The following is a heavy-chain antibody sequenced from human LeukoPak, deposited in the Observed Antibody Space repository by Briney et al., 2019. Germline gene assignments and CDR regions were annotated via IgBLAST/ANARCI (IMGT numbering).Heavy chain of an antibody. D-gene: IGHD3-16*01. CDR3: AGRLGGYSNFDY. V-gene: IGHV4-34*01. J-gene: IGHJ4*02. CDR2: INHTGDT. Sequence: PSETLSLTCAVYGKSFSGYHWTWIRQSPGKALEWIGDINHTGDTNYNPSLKSRITISLDTSENHLSLRLNSVTAADTAVYYCAGRLGGYSNFDYWGQGTLVTVSS. CDR1: GKSFSGYH.